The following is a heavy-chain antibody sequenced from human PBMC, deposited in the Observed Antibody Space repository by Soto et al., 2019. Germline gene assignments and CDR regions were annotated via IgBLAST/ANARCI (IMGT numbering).Heavy chain of an antibody. J-gene: IGHJ4*02. D-gene: IGHD3-10*01. CDR2: IYYSGNT. Sequence: SETLSLTCTASGGSMSSYYWNWIRQPPGKGLESIGYIYYSGNTNYNPSFKSRVTISIDTSKNQISLNLNSMTAADTAVYYCARHNYGSGSTYFDYWGQGTLVTVSS. CDR3: ARHNYGSGSTYFDY. V-gene: IGHV4-59*08. CDR1: GGSMSSYY.